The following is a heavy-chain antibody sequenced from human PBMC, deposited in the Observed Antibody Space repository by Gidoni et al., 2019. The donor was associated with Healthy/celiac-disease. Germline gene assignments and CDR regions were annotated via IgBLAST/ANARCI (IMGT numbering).Heavy chain of an antibody. Sequence: EVQLLESGGGLVQPGGSLRLSCAASGFPFSSYAMSWVRQAPGKGLEWVSAISGSGGSTYYADSVKGRFTISRDNSKNTLYLQMNSLRAEDTAVYYCAKDGVVRGVWNWFDPWGQGTLVTVSS. CDR3: AKDGVVRGVWNWFDP. J-gene: IGHJ5*02. CDR1: GFPFSSYA. CDR2: ISGSGGST. D-gene: IGHD3-10*01. V-gene: IGHV3-23*01.